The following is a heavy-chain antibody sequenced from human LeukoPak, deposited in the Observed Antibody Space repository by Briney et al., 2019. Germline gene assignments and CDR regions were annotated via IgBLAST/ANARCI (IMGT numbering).Heavy chain of an antibody. Sequence: GGSLKLSRAASGFTFSGSTMHWVRQASGKGLEWVAHIRIKTNNKKTADAASVKGRFTISRDDSKDTAYLQMNSLKHEDTAVYYCTRQESGYYYGSGSPYYYGMDVWGQGTTVTVSS. CDR3: TRQESGYYYGSGSPYYYGMDV. J-gene: IGHJ6*02. V-gene: IGHV3-73*01. D-gene: IGHD3-10*01. CDR1: GFTFSGST. CDR2: IRIKTNNKKT.